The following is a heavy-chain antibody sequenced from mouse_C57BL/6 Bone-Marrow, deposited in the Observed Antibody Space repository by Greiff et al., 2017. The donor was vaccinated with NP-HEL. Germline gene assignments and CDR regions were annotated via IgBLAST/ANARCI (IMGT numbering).Heavy chain of an antibody. CDR1: GYTFTDYY. CDR2: INPYNGGT. J-gene: IGHJ1*03. V-gene: IGHV1-19*01. D-gene: IGHD1-1*01. Sequence: EVKLVESGPVLVKPGASVKMSCKASGYTFTDYYMNWVKQSHGKSLEWIGVINPYNGGTSYNQKFKGKATLTVDKSSSTAYMELNSLTSEDSAVYYCAPITTVVAHWYFDVWGTGTTVTVSS. CDR3: APITTVVAHWYFDV.